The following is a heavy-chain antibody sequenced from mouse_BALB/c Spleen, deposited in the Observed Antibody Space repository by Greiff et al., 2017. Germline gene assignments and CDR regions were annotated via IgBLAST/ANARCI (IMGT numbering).Heavy chain of an antibody. CDR3: AIITTVVATRAMDY. CDR2: IDPYYGGT. Sequence: VQLQQSGPELEKPGASVKISCKASGYSFTGYNMNWVKQSNGKSLEWIGNIDPYYGGTSYNQKFKGKATLTVDKSSSTAYLQLKSLTSEDSAVYYCAIITTVVATRAMDYWGQGTSVTVSS. CDR1: GYSFTGYN. D-gene: IGHD1-1*01. V-gene: IGHV1-39*01. J-gene: IGHJ4*01.